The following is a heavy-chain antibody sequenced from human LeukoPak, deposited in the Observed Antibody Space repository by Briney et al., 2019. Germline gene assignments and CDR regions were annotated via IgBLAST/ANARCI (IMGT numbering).Heavy chain of an antibody. J-gene: IGHJ4*02. D-gene: IGHD1-26*01. CDR3: ATLVGATRGVY. V-gene: IGHV4-30-4*08. CDR2: IYYSGST. CDR1: GGSISSGDYY. Sequence: RTLTLTCTVSGGSISSGDYYWSWIRQPPGKGLEWIGYIYYSGSTYYNPSLKSRVTISVDTSKNQFSLKLSSLTAADTAVYYCATLVGATRGVYWGQGTLVTVSS.